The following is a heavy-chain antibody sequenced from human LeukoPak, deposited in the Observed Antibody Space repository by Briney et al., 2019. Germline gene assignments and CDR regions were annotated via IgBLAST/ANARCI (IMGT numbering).Heavy chain of an antibody. CDR2: IIPIFGTA. CDR3: ARVGDLVGAMFDY. Sequence: SVKVSCKASGGTFSSYAISWARQAPGQGLEWMGRIIPIFGTANYAQKFQGRVTITTDESTSTAYMELSSLRSEDTAVYYCARVGDLVGAMFDYWGQGTLVTVSS. CDR1: GGTFSSYA. D-gene: IGHD1-26*01. V-gene: IGHV1-69*05. J-gene: IGHJ4*02.